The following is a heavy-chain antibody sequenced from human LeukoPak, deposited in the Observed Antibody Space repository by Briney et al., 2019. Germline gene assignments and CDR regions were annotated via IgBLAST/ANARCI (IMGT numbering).Heavy chain of an antibody. D-gene: IGHD6-6*01. CDR3: AKAIHSSSSGVVDY. CDR2: IRYDGSNK. V-gene: IGHV3-30*02. Sequence: GGSLRLSCAASGFIFSNYAMHWVRQAPGEGLEWVTFIRYDGSNKYYAGSVKGRFTISRDNSKNTLYLQMNSLRAEDTAVYYCAKAIHSSSSGVVDYWGQGTLVTVSS. J-gene: IGHJ4*02. CDR1: GFIFSNYA.